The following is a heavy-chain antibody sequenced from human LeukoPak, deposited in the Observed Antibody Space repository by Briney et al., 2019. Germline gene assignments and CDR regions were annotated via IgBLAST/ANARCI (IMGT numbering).Heavy chain of an antibody. CDR3: ARIAYYDILTGYYLFDY. CDR2: IYTSGST. J-gene: IGHJ4*02. V-gene: IGHV4-61*02. CDR1: GGSISSGSYY. Sequence: SQTLSLTCTVSGGSISSGSYYWSWIRQPAGKGLEWIGRIYTSGSTNYNPSLKSRVTISVDKSKNQFSLKLSSVTAADTAVYYCARIAYYDILTGYYLFDYWGQGTLVTVSS. D-gene: IGHD3-9*01.